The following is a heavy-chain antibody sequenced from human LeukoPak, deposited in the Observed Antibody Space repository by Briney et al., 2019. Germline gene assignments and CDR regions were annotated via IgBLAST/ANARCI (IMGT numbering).Heavy chain of an antibody. CDR3: TTDLSSTYYYAFDI. CDR1: GFTFSNAW. V-gene: IGHV3-15*01. Sequence: GGSLRLSCAASGFTFSNAWMSWVRQAPGKGLEWVGRIKSKTDGGTTDYAAPVKGRFTISRDDSKNTLYLQMNSLKTEDTAVYYCTTDLSSTYYYAFDIWGQGTMVTVSS. D-gene: IGHD3-16*01. J-gene: IGHJ3*02. CDR2: IKSKTDGGTT.